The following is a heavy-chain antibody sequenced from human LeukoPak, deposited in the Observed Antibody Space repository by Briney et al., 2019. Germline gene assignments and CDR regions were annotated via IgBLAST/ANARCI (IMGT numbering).Heavy chain of an antibody. V-gene: IGHV3-7*01. J-gene: IGHJ3*02. CDR2: IKQDGSEK. Sequence: GGSLRLSCVASGFTFSSYWMRWVRQAPGKGLEWVANIKQDGSEKYYVDSVKGRFTISRDNAKNSLYLQMNSLRAEDTAVYYCARDYGSGSYGAFDIWGQGTMVTVSS. CDR1: GFTFSSYW. CDR3: ARDYGSGSYGAFDI. D-gene: IGHD3-10*01.